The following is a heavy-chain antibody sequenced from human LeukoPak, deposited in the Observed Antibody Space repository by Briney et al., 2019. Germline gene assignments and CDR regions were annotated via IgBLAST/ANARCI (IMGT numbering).Heavy chain of an antibody. D-gene: IGHD6-19*01. CDR2: THYRSKWYN. V-gene: IGHV6-1*01. CDR3: ARVSPVGRMSGWYYFAY. J-gene: IGHJ4*02. Sequence: SQTLSLTCAISGDSVSSNSAAWNWIRQSPSRGLEWLGRTHYRSKWYNDYAVSVKSRITINPDTSKNQFSLQLNSVTPEDTAVYDFARVSPVGRMSGWYYFAYWGQGTLVTVSS. CDR1: GDSVSSNSAA.